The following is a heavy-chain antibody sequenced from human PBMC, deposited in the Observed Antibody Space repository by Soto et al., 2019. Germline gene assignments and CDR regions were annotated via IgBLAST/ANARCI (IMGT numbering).Heavy chain of an antibody. D-gene: IGHD6-19*01. J-gene: IGHJ6*02. CDR1: GFTFSSYA. CDR2: ISGSGGST. V-gene: IGHV3-23*01. CDR3: AKGHVPPGIAVAADPSYYYYGMDV. Sequence: GGSLRLSCAASGFTFSSYAMSWVRQAPGKGLEWVSAISGSGGSTYYADSVKGRFTISRDNSKNTLYLQMNSLRAEDTAVYYCAKGHVPPGIAVAADPSYYYYGMDVWGQGTTVTVSS.